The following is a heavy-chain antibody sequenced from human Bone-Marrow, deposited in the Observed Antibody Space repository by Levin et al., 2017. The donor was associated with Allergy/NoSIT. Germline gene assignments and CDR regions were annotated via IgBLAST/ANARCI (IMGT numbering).Heavy chain of an antibody. CDR3: VRGFCSGGTCYPDYFDC. CDR1: GFSISTSS. D-gene: IGHD2-15*01. Sequence: GESLKISCAASGFSISTSSMNWVRQAPGRGLEWVSLIYNDGGTYYTDSVKARFTISRDNSKNTLYLELNSLRAEDTALYYCVRGFCSGGTCYPDYFDCWGQGTLVTVSS. V-gene: IGHV3-53*01. CDR2: IYNDGGT. J-gene: IGHJ4*02.